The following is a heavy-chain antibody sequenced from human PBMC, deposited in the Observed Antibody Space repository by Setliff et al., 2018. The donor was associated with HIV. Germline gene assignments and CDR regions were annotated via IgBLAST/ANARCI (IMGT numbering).Heavy chain of an antibody. Sequence: ASVKVSCKASGYTFTSYAMHWVRQAPGQRIEWMGWINAGNGDTKYSQKFQGRYTATTDKSASTAYMELSSLRSEDTAVYYCARDLPTPTWGFDYCGQGTLVTVSS. D-gene: IGHD7-27*01. CDR2: INAGNGDT. J-gene: IGHJ4*02. CDR3: ARDLPTPTWGFDY. CDR1: GYTFTSYA. V-gene: IGHV1-3*01.